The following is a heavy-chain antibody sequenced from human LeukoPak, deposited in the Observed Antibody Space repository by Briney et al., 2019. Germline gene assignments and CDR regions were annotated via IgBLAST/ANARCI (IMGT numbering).Heavy chain of an antibody. V-gene: IGHV3-15*01. CDR2: IKSKGGGGTI. D-gene: IGHD5-18*01. CDR1: GFPFSDAW. Sequence: GGSLRLSCTGSGFPFSDAWMTWVRQAPGQGPEWVGRIKSKGGGGTIDYASPVKGRFTISRDDSENTLYLQMNSLRTDDTAVYYCTTISTAMVTRVFDYWGQGTLVTVSS. CDR3: TTISTAMVTRVFDY. J-gene: IGHJ4*02.